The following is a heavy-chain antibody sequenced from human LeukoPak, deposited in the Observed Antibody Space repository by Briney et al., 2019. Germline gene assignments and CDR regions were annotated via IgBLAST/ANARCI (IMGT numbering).Heavy chain of an antibody. D-gene: IGHD2-21*01. CDR3: TRDWWRLGFEG. CDR1: GFTFTNHP. CDR2: IRGKIHGGTT. Sequence: GGSLRLSCAASGFTFTNHPMNWVRQAPGKGLEWVGFIRGKIHGGTTEYAASVQGRFSLSRDDSKNSAYLQMNSLKTEDTGIYYCTRDWWRLGFEGWDQGNPGHRLL. V-gene: IGHV3-49*04. J-gene: IGHJ4*02.